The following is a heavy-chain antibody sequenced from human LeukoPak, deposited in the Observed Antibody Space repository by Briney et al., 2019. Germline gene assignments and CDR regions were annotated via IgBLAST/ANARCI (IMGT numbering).Heavy chain of an antibody. CDR2: ISAYNGNT. V-gene: IGHV1-18*01. D-gene: IGHD6-13*01. Sequence: ASVKVSCKASGYTFTSYGISWVRQAPGQGLEWMGWISAYNGNTNYAQKLQGRVTMTTDTSTSTAYMELSSLRSEDTAVYYCAIWDHSSSWYGGVDYWGQGTLVTVSS. CDR3: AIWDHSSSWYGGVDY. CDR1: GYTFTSYG. J-gene: IGHJ4*02.